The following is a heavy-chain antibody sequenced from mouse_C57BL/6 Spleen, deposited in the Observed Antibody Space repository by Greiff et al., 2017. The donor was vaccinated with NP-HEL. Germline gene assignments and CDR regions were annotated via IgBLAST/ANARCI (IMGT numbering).Heavy chain of an antibody. V-gene: IGHV1-26*01. CDR3: ARGRNYRAMDY. J-gene: IGHJ4*01. CDR1: GYTFTDYY. CDR2: INPNNGGT. Sequence: VQLQQSGPELVKPGASVKISCKASGYTFTDYYMNWVKQSHGKSLEWIGDINPNNGGTSYNQKFKGKATLTVDKSSSTAYMELRSLTSEDSAVYYCARGRNYRAMDYWGQGTSVTVSS. D-gene: IGHD2-1*01.